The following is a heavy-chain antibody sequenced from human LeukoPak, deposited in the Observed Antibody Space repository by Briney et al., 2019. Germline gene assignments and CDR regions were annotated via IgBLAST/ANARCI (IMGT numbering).Heavy chain of an antibody. CDR1: GFIFSSYA. J-gene: IGHJ4*02. D-gene: IGHD6-6*01. CDR2: IWYDGTNK. V-gene: IGHV3-33*01. Sequence: GRPLRLSCAASGFIFSSYAMHWVRQAPGKGLEWVAVIWYDGTNKYYADSVTGRFTISRDNSKNTLNLQMNSLRADDTAIYYCAREIGEYSRSLGEYFDYWGQGALVTVSS. CDR3: AREIGEYSRSLGEYFDY.